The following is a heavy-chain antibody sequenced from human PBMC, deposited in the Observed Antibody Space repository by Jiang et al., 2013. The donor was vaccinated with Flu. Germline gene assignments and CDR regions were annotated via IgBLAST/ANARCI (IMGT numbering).Heavy chain of an antibody. J-gene: IGHJ4*02. V-gene: IGHV4-39*07. Sequence: PGLVKPSETLSLTCTISGVSMSSTNYYWGWIRQPPGRGLEWIGSVYYSGTTYYNPSFKSRVSISVDTSKNQFSLKLSSVTAADTAVYFCARDGRSGNFLDLWGQGTLVTVSS. CDR3: ARDGRSGNFLDL. CDR1: GVSMSSTNYY. D-gene: IGHD1-26*01. CDR2: VYYSGTT.